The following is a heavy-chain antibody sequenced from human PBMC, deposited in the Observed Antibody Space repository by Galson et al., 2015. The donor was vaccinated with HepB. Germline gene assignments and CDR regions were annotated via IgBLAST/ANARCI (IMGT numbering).Heavy chain of an antibody. V-gene: IGHV3-30-3*01. CDR2: ISYDGSNK. CDR3: ARASLRITMVRGIYYYYVMDV. Sequence: SLRLSCAASGFTFSSYAMHWVRQAPGKGLEWVAVISYDGSNKYYADSVKGRFTISRDNSKNTLYLQMNSLRAEDTAVYYCARASLRITMVRGIYYYYVMDVWGQGTAVTVSS. J-gene: IGHJ6*02. D-gene: IGHD3-10*01. CDR1: GFTFSSYA.